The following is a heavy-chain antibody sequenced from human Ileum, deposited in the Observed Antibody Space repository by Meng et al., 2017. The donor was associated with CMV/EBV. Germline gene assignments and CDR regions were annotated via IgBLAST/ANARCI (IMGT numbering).Heavy chain of an antibody. J-gene: IGHJ5*02. Sequence: PLTGSGSPLVKPTPTLTLTCTFSGFSLSTDGVGVGWIRQPPGKALEWLALVYWDDDKHYSPSLTSRVTVTKDTSENLVFLTLTNMDAVDTGTYYCAYRRGGGSGWNWFGPWGQGSLVTVSS. CDR2: VYWDDDK. CDR1: GFSLSTDGVG. CDR3: AYRRGGGSGWNWFGP. V-gene: IGHV2-5*02. D-gene: IGHD6-19*01.